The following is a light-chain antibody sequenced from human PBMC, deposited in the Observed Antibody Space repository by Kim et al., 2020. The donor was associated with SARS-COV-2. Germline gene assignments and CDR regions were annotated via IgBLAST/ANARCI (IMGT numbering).Light chain of an antibody. CDR2: TAS. CDR1: QSVSSSH. V-gene: IGKV3-20*01. J-gene: IGKJ2*01. Sequence: FSPGERATLSCRASQSVSSSHLAWYQQRPGQAPRLLIYTASIRAAGVADRFTGSGSGTDFTLTISRLEPEDSAVYYCQQYDTSSYTFGPGTKLEI. CDR3: QQYDTSSYT.